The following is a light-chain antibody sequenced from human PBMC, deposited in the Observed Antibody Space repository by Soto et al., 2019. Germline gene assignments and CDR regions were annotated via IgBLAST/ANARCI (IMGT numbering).Light chain of an antibody. J-gene: IGLJ2*01. CDR3: CSYAGSNVV. CDR2: EGS. V-gene: IGLV2-23*01. Sequence: QSALTQPASVSGSPGQSITISCTGTSSDVGSYNLVSWYQQHPGKAPKLMIYEGSKRPSGVSNRFSGSKSGNTASLTISGLQAEVEADYYCCSYAGSNVVFGRGTELTLL. CDR1: SSDVGSYNL.